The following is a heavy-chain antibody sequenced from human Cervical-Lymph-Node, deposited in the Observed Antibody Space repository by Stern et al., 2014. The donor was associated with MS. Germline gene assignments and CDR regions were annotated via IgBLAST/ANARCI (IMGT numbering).Heavy chain of an antibody. J-gene: IGHJ1*01. V-gene: IGHV1-46*01. Sequence: VQLVESGAEVKKPGASVKVSCKASGYTFTSYYMHWVRQAPGQGLEWMGIIKPSGGSTSYAQKFQGRVTMTRDTSTSTVYMELSSLRSEDTGVYYCARDTYYYDTSGYFPYFHPWGQGTLVTVSS. CDR3: ARDTYYYDTSGYFPYFHP. CDR1: GYTFTSYY. CDR2: IKPSGGST. D-gene: IGHD3-22*01.